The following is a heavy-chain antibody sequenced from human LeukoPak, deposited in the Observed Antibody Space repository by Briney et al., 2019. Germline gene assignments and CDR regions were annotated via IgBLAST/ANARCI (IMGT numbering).Heavy chain of an antibody. CDR2: IIPIFGTA. CDR1: GGTFRSYA. CDR3: ASVTHRHPDPVAGFRPDAFDI. V-gene: IGHV1-69*01. J-gene: IGHJ3*02. D-gene: IGHD6-19*01. Sequence: ASVKVSCKASGGTFRSYAISWVRQAPGQGVEWMGGIIPIFGTANYAQKFQGRVTITADESTSTAYMELSSLRSEDTAVYYCASVTHRHPDPVAGFRPDAFDIWGQGTMVTVSS.